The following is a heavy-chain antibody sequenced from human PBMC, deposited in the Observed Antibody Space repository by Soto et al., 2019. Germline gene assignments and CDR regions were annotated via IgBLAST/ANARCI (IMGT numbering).Heavy chain of an antibody. J-gene: IGHJ4*02. V-gene: IGHV3-74*01. D-gene: IGHD6-6*01. CDR3: AREYSSSRYFDY. Sequence: PGXSRRLSCAAPGFTFRSYWMHWVRQTPGXGLVWVSRIXSDGSXKSYAEYVNGRXTISRDNAXKTLYLQLNSLRDEDTDVYYCAREYSSSRYFDYWGQGTLVTVYS. CDR2: IXSDGSXK. CDR1: GFTFRSYW.